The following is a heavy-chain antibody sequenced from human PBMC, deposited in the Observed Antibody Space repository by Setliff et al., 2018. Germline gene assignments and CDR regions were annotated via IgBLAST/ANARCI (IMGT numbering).Heavy chain of an antibody. J-gene: IGHJ5*02. V-gene: IGHV1-18*01. CDR1: GYTFTSYG. D-gene: IGHD6-13*01. CDR3: ARGYSSSWQSRMGFDP. CDR2: ISAYNGNT. Sequence: ASVKVSCKASGYTFTSYGISWVRQAPGQGLEWMGWISAYNGNTNYAQKLQGRDTMTTDTSTSTAYMELRSLRSDDTAVYYCARGYSSSWQSRMGFDPWGQGTLVTVSS.